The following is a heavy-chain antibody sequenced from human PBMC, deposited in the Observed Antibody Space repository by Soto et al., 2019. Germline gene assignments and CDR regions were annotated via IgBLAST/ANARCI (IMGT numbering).Heavy chain of an antibody. J-gene: IGHJ6*02. CDR3: ARTLVGANKIYYYGMDV. D-gene: IGHD1-26*01. CDR2: IIPIFGTA. CDR1: GGPFSSYA. V-gene: IGHV1-69*13. Sequence: VKVSCKASGGPFSSYAISWVRQAPGQGLEWMGGIIPIFGTANYAQKFQGRVTITADKSTSTAYMELSSLRSEDTAVYYCARTLVGANKIYYYGMDVWGQGTTVTVSS.